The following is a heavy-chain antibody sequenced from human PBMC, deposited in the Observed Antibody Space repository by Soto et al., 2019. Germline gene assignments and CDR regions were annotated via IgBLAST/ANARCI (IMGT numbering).Heavy chain of an antibody. V-gene: IGHV3-21*01. CDR3: ARLIEPYYDFWSGLVEDGMDV. CDR1: GFTFSSYS. J-gene: IGHJ6*02. Sequence: GGSLRLSCAASGFTFSSYSMNWVRQAPGKGLEWVSSISSSSSYIYYADSVKGRFTISRDNAKNSLYLQMNSLRAEDTAVYYCARLIEPYYDFWSGLVEDGMDVWGQGTTVTVSS. CDR2: ISSSSSYI. D-gene: IGHD3-3*01.